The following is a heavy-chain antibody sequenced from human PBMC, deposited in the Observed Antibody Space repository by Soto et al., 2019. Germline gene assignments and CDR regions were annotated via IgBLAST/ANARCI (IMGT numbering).Heavy chain of an antibody. D-gene: IGHD6-6*01. CDR2: IYYSGST. V-gene: IGHV4-39*07. CDR1: GGSISSSSYY. J-gene: IGHJ6*02. CDR3: ARFSYGDIAARRVPNYYYGMDV. Sequence: SETLSLTCTVSGGSISSSSYYWGWIRQPPGKGLEWIGSIYYSGSTYYNPSLKSRVTISVDTSKNQFSLKLSSVTAADTAVYYCARFSYGDIAARRVPNYYYGMDVWGQGTTVTVSS.